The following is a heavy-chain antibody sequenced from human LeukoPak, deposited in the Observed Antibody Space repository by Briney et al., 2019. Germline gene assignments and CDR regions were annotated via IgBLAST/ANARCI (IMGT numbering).Heavy chain of an antibody. D-gene: IGHD3-10*01. Sequence: QPGGSLRLSYAASGFTFNNYLMSWVRQAPGKGLEWVSVLFTGGGRTLYADPVKGRFTISGDTSRTTLYLQMNGLRAEDTAVYYCAKECDYSPGHKFDLWGQGTLVTVSS. CDR1: GFTFNNYL. CDR2: LFTGGGRT. CDR3: AKECDYSPGHKFDL. V-gene: IGHV3-23*01. J-gene: IGHJ4*02.